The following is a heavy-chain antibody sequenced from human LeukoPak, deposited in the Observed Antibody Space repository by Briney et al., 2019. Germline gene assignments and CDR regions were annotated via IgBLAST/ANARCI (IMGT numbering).Heavy chain of an antibody. CDR3: ASPQTLGANDAFDI. J-gene: IGHJ3*02. D-gene: IGHD1-26*01. V-gene: IGHV4-39*07. CDR1: GGSISSSSYY. Sequence: PSETLSLTCTVSGGSISSSSYYWGWIRQPPGKGLEWIGSIYYSGSTYYNPSLKSRVTISVDTSKNQFSLKLSSVTAADTAVYYCASPQTLGANDAFDIWGQGTMVTVSS. CDR2: IYYSGST.